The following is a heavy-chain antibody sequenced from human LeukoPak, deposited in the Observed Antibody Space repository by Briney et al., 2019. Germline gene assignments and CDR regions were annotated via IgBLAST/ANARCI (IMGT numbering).Heavy chain of an antibody. V-gene: IGHV3-53*01. J-gene: IGHJ3*02. CDR2: TYTGGNS. Sequence: GGSLGLSCAASGFTVSSIHMVWVRQAPGKGLEWVSVTYTGGNSYYADSVKGRFIISRDISKNTLYLQMNSLRAEDSALYYCARGGRGSAAVVAPRSFDIWGQGTMVTVSS. D-gene: IGHD3-22*01. CDR1: GFTVSSIH. CDR3: ARGGRGSAAVVAPRSFDI.